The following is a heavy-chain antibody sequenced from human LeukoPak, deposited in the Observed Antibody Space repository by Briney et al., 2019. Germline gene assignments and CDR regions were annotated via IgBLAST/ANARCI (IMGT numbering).Heavy chain of an antibody. CDR1: GFTFSSYS. D-gene: IGHD6-19*01. V-gene: IGHV3-21*01. Sequence: GGSLRLSCAASGFTFSSYSMNWVRQAPGKGLEWVSSISSSSSYIYYADSVEGRFTISRDNAKNSLYLQMNSLRAEDTAVYYCARDPYSSGRYYFDYWGQGTLVTVSS. CDR2: ISSSSSYI. J-gene: IGHJ4*02. CDR3: ARDPYSSGRYYFDY.